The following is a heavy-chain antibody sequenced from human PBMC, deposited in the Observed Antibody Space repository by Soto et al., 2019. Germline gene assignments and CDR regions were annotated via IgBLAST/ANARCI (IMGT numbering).Heavy chain of an antibody. CDR1: GFTFSSYA. CDR3: ATLLRYSSGWVDY. V-gene: IGHV3-23*01. CDR2: ISGSGGST. J-gene: IGHJ4*02. Sequence: PVGSLRLSCAASGFTFSSYAMSWVRQAPGKGLEWVSAISGSGGSTYYADSVKGRFTISRDNSKNTLYLQMNSLRAEDTAVYYCATLLRYSSGWVDYWGQGTLVTVSS. D-gene: IGHD6-19*01.